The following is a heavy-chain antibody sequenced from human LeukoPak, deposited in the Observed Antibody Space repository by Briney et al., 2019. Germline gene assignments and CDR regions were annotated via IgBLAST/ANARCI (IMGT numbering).Heavy chain of an antibody. V-gene: IGHV4-31*03. CDR2: IYYSGST. CDR1: GGSITSGGYY. CDR3: ARRGSNDFWSGYIDY. D-gene: IGHD3-3*01. Sequence: SETLSLTCTVSGGSITSGGYYWSWIRQHPGKGLEWIGYIYYSGSTYYNPSLKSRVTISVDTSKNQFSLKLSSVTAADTAVYYCARRGSNDFWSGYIDYWGQGTLVTVSS. J-gene: IGHJ4*02.